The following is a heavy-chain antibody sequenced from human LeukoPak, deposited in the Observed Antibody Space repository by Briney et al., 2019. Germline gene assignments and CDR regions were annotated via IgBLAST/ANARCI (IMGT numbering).Heavy chain of an antibody. Sequence: SETLSLTCTVSGGSISSSSYYWGWIRQPPGKGLEWIGSIYFSGSTYYNPSLKSRVTISVDTSKNQFSLNLSSVTAADTAVYYCARLYYDSSGYYQICYFDYWGQGTLVTVSS. V-gene: IGHV4-39*01. J-gene: IGHJ4*02. CDR1: GGSISSSSYY. CDR2: IYFSGST. CDR3: ARLYYDSSGYYQICYFDY. D-gene: IGHD3-22*01.